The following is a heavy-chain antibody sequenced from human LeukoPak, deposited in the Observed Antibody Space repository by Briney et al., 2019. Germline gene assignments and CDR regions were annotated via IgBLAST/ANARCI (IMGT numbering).Heavy chain of an antibody. D-gene: IGHD5-12*01. Sequence: PSETLSLTCTVSGGSVSSGTYYWHWIRQPPGKGLEWIGYSYHSESSKYNPSLKSRVTISLDTSENRFSLRLSSVTAADTAVYYCARARGYTFGNWSDPWGQGTLVTVSS. CDR1: GGSVSSGTYY. J-gene: IGHJ5*02. CDR3: ARARGYTFGNWSDP. CDR2: SYHSESS. V-gene: IGHV4-61*01.